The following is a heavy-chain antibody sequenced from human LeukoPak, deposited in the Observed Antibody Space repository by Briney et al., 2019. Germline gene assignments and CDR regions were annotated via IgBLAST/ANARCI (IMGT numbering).Heavy chain of an antibody. Sequence: PGGSLRLSCAASGFIVSSNYMSWVRQAPGKGLEWVSVIYSGGSTYYADSVKGRFTISRDISKNTLYLQMNSLRAEDTAVYYCARGSLSVVRGSPYFDNWGQGTLVTVSS. D-gene: IGHD3-10*01. V-gene: IGHV3-53*01. CDR2: IYSGGST. CDR1: GFIVSSNY. J-gene: IGHJ4*02. CDR3: ARGSLSVVRGSPYFDN.